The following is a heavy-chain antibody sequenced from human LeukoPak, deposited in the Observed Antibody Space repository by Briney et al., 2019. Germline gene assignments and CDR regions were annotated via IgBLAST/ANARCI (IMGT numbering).Heavy chain of an antibody. CDR3: VRKVPHGGNPFDY. Sequence: GGSLRLSCAASGFTFSSYNMNWVRQAPGKGLEWVSSISSSGSYTYYADSVKGRFTISRDNSKNTLYLQMNSLRAEDTAVYYCVRKVPHGGNPFDYWGQGTLVTVSS. CDR1: GFTFSSYN. J-gene: IGHJ4*02. V-gene: IGHV3-21*04. D-gene: IGHD4-23*01. CDR2: ISSSGSYT.